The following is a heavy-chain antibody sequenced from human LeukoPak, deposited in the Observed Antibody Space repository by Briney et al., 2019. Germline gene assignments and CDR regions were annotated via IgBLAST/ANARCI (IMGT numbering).Heavy chain of an antibody. Sequence: GESLKISCNGSGYSFTSYWIGWVRQTSGKGLEWMAIIHPNDASTIYSPSFQGQVTISADRSITTAYLQWNTLQASDTAMYYCARRSQEWLGVDYWGQGTLVTVSS. J-gene: IGHJ4*02. CDR1: GYSFTSYW. V-gene: IGHV5-51*01. D-gene: IGHD6-19*01. CDR2: IHPNDAST. CDR3: ARRSQEWLGVDY.